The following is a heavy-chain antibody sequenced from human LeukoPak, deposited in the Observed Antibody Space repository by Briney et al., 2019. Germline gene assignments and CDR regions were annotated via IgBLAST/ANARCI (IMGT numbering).Heavy chain of an antibody. D-gene: IGHD6-19*01. CDR2: IWYDGSNK. CDR3: ARVFQQWLVHLLGYYGMDV. J-gene: IGHJ6*02. V-gene: IGHV3-33*01. Sequence: PGGSLRLSFAASGFTFSSYGMHWVRQAPGKGLEWVAVIWYDGSNKYYADSVKGRFTISRDNSKNTLYLQMNSLRAEDTAVYYCARVFQQWLVHLLGYYGMDVWGQGTTVTVSS. CDR1: GFTFSSYG.